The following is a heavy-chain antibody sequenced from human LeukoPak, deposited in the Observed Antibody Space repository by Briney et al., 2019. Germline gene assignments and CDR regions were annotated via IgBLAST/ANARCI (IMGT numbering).Heavy chain of an antibody. CDR2: INPSGGST. D-gene: IGHD2-8*01. CDR3: ARGYCANGVCYMVDY. V-gene: IGHV1-46*01. CDR1: GYTLTSYY. Sequence: ASVKVSCKASGYTLTSYYMHWVRQAPGQGLEWMGIINPSGGSTSYAQKFQGRVTMTRDTSTSTVYMELSSLRSEDTAVYYCARGYCANGVCYMVDYWGQGTLVTVSS. J-gene: IGHJ4*02.